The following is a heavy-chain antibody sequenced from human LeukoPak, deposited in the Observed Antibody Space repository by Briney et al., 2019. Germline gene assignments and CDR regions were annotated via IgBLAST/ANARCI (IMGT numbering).Heavy chain of an antibody. J-gene: IGHJ4*02. V-gene: IGHV3-23*01. Sequence: GGSLRLSCAGSEFSFSSYDMSWVRQAPGKGLEWVSGITGSGGSTYYADSVKGRFTISRDNSQNTLYLQMNSLRAEDTAVYYCAKGHGSGTYWVFNDWGQGTLVTVSS. CDR2: ITGSGGST. CDR1: EFSFSSYD. CDR3: AKGHGSGTYWVFND. D-gene: IGHD3-10*01.